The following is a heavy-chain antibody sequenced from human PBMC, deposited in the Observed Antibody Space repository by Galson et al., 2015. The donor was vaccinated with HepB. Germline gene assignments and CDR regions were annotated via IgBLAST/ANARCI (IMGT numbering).Heavy chain of an antibody. D-gene: IGHD6-13*01. CDR1: GFSFFNYG. Sequence: SLRLSCAASGFSFFNYGMHWVRQAPGKGLEWVAFIRYDGSNKYYGDSVKGRFTISRDSSNKMVYLQMNSLRAEDTAVYYCAKDASGPYTSIWYGNTLDYWGQGTLVTVSS. CDR3: AKDASGPYTSIWYGNTLDY. J-gene: IGHJ4*02. CDR2: IRYDGSNK. V-gene: IGHV3-30*02.